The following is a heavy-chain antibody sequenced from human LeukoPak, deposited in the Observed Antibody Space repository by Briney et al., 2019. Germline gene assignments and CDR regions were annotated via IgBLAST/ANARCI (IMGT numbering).Heavy chain of an antibody. V-gene: IGHV3-23*01. Sequence: PGGSLRLSCAASGFTFSSYAMSWVRQAPGKGLEWGSAISGSGGSTYYADSVKGRFTISRDNAKNSLYLQMNSLRAVDTAVYYCARDCHMDSSSCFDYWGQGTLVTVSS. CDR1: GFTFSSYA. CDR2: ISGSGGST. J-gene: IGHJ4*02. D-gene: IGHD6-6*01. CDR3: ARDCHMDSSSCFDY.